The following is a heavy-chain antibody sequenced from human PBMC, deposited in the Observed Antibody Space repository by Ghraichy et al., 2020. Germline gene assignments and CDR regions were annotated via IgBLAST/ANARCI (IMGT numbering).Heavy chain of an antibody. J-gene: IGHJ4*02. D-gene: IGHD2-21*01. CDR3: AKDLTGGTCGDECYFDF. CDR2: ISDDGRST. CDR1: GFTFSSYA. V-gene: IGHV3-23*01. Sequence: GGSLRLSCAASGFTFSSYAMTWVRQAPGKGLEWVSTISDDGRSTYYADSVKGRFIISSDNSQNTLYLQMNSLRAEDTAFYYCAKDLTGGTCGDECYFDFWGQVALVTVSS.